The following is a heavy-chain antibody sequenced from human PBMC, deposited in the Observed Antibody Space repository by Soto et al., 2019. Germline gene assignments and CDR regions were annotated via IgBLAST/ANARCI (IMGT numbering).Heavy chain of an antibody. J-gene: IGHJ4*02. CDR3: AKDSSYYYDSSGYDS. Sequence: QVQLVESGGGVVQPGRSLRLSCAASGFTFSSYGMHWVRQAPGKGLEWVAVISYDGSNKYYADSVKGRFTISRDNSKNPLYLQMNSLRAEDTAVYYCAKDSSYYYDSSGYDSWGQGTLVTVSS. CDR1: GFTFSSYG. CDR2: ISYDGSNK. V-gene: IGHV3-30*18. D-gene: IGHD3-22*01.